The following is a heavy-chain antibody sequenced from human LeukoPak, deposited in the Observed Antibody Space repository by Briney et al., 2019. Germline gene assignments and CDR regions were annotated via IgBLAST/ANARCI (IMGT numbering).Heavy chain of an antibody. D-gene: IGHD3-10*01. CDR1: GGSISSGGYY. J-gene: IGHJ4*02. CDR2: IYYSGST. V-gene: IGHV4-31*11. Sequence: PSETLSLTCAVSGGSISSGGYYWSWIRQHPGKGLEWIGYIYYSGSTYYNPSLKSRVTISVDTSKNQFSLKLSSVTAADTAVYYCARDAGFGDLKPGGFLDYWGQGTLVTVSS. CDR3: ARDAGFGDLKPGGFLDY.